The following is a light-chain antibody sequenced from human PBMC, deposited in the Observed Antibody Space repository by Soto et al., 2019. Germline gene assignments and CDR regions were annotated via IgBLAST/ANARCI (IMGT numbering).Light chain of an antibody. CDR1: QSLNSL. J-gene: IGKJ1*01. CDR3: QQYNSYS. V-gene: IGKV1-5*01. Sequence: DIQMTQSPSTLSASVGDRVTITCRASQSLNSLLAWYQQKPGRAPKLLIYDASTLESEVPSRFSGSGSGTEFTLTISSLQPDDFATYYCQQYNSYSFGQGTKVDIK. CDR2: DAS.